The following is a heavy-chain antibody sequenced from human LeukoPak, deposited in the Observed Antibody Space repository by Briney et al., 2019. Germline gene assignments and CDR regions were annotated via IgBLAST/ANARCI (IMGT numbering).Heavy chain of an antibody. CDR1: GFTFSSYG. Sequence: GGSLRLSCAASGFTFSSYGMHWVRQAPGKGLEWVAVIWYDGSNKYYADSVKGRFTISRDNSKNTLYLQLTSLRLEDTALYYCVKDLTGTWSFDYWGQGTLVTVPS. CDR3: VKDLTGTWSFDY. V-gene: IGHV3-30*02. J-gene: IGHJ4*02. CDR2: IWYDGSNK. D-gene: IGHD3-9*01.